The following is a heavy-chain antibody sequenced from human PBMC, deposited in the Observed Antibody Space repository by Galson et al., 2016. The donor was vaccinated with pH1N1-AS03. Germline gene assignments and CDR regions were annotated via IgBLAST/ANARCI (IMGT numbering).Heavy chain of an antibody. CDR1: GFTINNNY. CDR3: ARVDSSTYSDGWVPFDY. Sequence: SLRLSCAASGFTINNNYMSWVRQAPGKGLEWVSSIYTGGDTFYTDSVRGRFTISRVDSKNTLYLQMNSLRAADTAMYYCARVDSSTYSDGWVPFDYWGQRTLVTVSS. J-gene: IGHJ4*02. D-gene: IGHD5-24*01. CDR2: IYTGGDT. V-gene: IGHV3-53*01.